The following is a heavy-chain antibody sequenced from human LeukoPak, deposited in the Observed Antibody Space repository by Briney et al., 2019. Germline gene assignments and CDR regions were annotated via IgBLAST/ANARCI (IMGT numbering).Heavy chain of an antibody. CDR2: IASDGSST. D-gene: IGHD4-23*01. V-gene: IGHV3-74*01. J-gene: IGHJ4*02. CDR3: ARGRPHGNDY. CDR1: GFTFSSYA. Sequence: GGSLRLSCAASGFTFSSYAMNWVRQAPGKGLVWVSRIASDGSSTTYADSVKGRFSISRDNAKNTLYLQMNSLRVEDTAVYYCARGRPHGNDYWGQGTLVTVSS.